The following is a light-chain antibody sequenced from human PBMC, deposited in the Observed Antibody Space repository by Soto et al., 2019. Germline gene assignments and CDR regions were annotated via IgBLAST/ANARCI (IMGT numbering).Light chain of an antibody. Sequence: QSALTQPASVSGSPGQSITISCAGTRGDVGGYNYVSWYQQHPGKAPKLMIYEVIRRPSGISNRFSGSKSGNTASLTISTLQAEDEAEYYCSSYTTSSTVVFGGGTKLTVL. V-gene: IGLV2-14*01. CDR1: RGDVGGYNY. J-gene: IGLJ3*02. CDR3: SSYTTSSTVV. CDR2: EVI.